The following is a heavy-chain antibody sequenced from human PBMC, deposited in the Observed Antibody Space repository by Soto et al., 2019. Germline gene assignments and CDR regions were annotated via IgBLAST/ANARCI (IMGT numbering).Heavy chain of an antibody. Sequence: PGGSLRLSCAASGFTFRKFGMSWVRQSPGKGLEWVSGMSERSGPPLYADSVKGRFTISRDNSKSTLYLEMNNLRPEDTAVYYCAKDQDNTDYYWIFDLWGRGTPVTVSS. CDR3: AKDQDNTDYYWIFDL. J-gene: IGHJ2*01. CDR1: GFTFRKFG. D-gene: IGHD4-17*01. V-gene: IGHV3-23*01. CDR2: MSERSGPP.